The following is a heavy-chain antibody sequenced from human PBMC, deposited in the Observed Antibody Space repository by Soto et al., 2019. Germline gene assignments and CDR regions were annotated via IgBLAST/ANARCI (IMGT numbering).Heavy chain of an antibody. V-gene: IGHV1-18*01. D-gene: IGHD6-13*01. J-gene: IGHJ5*02. CDR1: GYTFTSYG. CDR2: ISAYNGNT. CDR3: ARDDAAAAGRKWFDP. Sequence: ASVKVSCKASGYTFTSYGISWARQAPGQGLEWMGWISAYNGNTNYAQKLQGRVTMTTDTSTSTAYMELRSLRSDDTAVYYCARDDAAAAGRKWFDPWGQGTLVTVSS.